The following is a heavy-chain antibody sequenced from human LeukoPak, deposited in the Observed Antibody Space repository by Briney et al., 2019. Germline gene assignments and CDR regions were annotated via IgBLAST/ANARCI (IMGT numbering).Heavy chain of an antibody. V-gene: IGHV4-59*08. Sequence: SETLSLTCTVSGGSISSYYWSWIRQPPGKGLEWIGYIYYSGSTNYNPSLKSRVTISVDTSKNQFSLKLSSVTAADTAVYYCARQYYYDNAFDIWGQGTMVTVSS. J-gene: IGHJ3*02. D-gene: IGHD3-22*01. CDR2: IYYSGST. CDR1: GGSISSYY. CDR3: ARQYYYDNAFDI.